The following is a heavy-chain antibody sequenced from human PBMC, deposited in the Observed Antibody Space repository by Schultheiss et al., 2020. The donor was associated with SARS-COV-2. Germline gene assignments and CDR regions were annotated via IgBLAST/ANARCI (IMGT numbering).Heavy chain of an antibody. V-gene: IGHV3-72*01. J-gene: IGHJ6*02. CDR3: ARGRIAAAGLYYYGMDV. Sequence: GGSLRLSCAASGFTFSSYWMHWVRQAPGKGLEWVGRTRNKANSYTTEYAASVKGRFTISRDDSKNSLYLQMNSLKTEDTAVYYCARGRIAAAGLYYYGMDVWGQGTTVTVSS. CDR2: TRNKANSYTT. D-gene: IGHD6-13*01. CDR1: GFTFSSYW.